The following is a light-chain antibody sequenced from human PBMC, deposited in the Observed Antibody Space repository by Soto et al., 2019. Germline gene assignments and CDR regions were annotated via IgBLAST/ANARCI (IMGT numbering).Light chain of an antibody. CDR3: QQYGDSPLT. V-gene: IGKV3-20*01. CDR2: AAS. Sequence: EILLTQSPSTLSLSPGEGVTLSCRASQSVTVNSLAWYQQKPGQAPRLLIYAASTRAAAVPDRFTGSGSGTDFDLTISRLEPEDFGVYYCQQYGDSPLTSGPGTKVDI. J-gene: IGKJ3*01. CDR1: QSVTVNS.